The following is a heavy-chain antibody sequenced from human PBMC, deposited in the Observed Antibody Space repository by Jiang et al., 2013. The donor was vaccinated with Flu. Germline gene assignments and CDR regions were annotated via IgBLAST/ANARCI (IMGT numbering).Heavy chain of an antibody. CDR3: AHCLEYYDSSGYYYQRYFQD. J-gene: IGHJ1*01. D-gene: IGHD3-22*01. CDR1: GFSLNTSGVG. V-gene: IGHV2-5*02. CDR2: IYWDDDK. Sequence: KPTQTLTLTCTFSGFSLNTSGVGAGWIRQPPGKALEWLALIYWDDDKRYSSSLKSRLTITKDTSKNQVVLTMTNMDPVDTGTYYCAHCLEYYDSSGYYYQRYFQDWGQGTLVTVSS.